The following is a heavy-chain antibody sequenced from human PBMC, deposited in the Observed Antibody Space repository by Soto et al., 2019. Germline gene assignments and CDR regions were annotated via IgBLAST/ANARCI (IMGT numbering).Heavy chain of an antibody. D-gene: IGHD3-3*01. CDR1: GYNFAGYW. CDR3: ARGGVSTRTSDY. CDR2: IYPSDSYT. V-gene: IGHV5-51*01. Sequence: PGESLKISCKGSGYNFAGYWIAWLRQMPGKGLELMGIIYPSDSYTRYRPSFQGQVTISADKSISSAYLQWSSLRASDTAMYYCARGGVSTRTSDYWGQGTPVTVSS. J-gene: IGHJ4*02.